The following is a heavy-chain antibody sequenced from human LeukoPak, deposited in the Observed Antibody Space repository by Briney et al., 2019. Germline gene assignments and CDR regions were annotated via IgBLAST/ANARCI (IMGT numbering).Heavy chain of an antibody. D-gene: IGHD2-21*01. J-gene: IGHJ1*01. Sequence: ASVKVSCKASGYTFINYYMHWVRQAPGQGLEWMGIINPSGGSTSYAQKFQGRVTMTRDTSTSTVYMELSSLRSEDTAVYYCARDESTSILWWWGQGALVTVPS. CDR1: GYTFINYY. CDR2: INPSGGST. CDR3: ARDESTSILWW. V-gene: IGHV1-46*01.